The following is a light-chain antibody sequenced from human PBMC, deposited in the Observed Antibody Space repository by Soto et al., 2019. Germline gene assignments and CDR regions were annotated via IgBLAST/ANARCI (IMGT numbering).Light chain of an antibody. J-gene: IGKJ3*01. V-gene: IGKV4-1*01. CDR3: QQSCRTPIT. CDR1: QNVLYSSNNKNY. CDR2: CAS. Sequence: DIVLTQSPDSLAVSLGERATINCKSSQNVLYSSNNKNYLAWYQQKPGQPPKLLIYCASTRESGVPDRFSGSGSGTDFTLTISSLQAEDVAVYYCQQSCRTPITFGPGTKVDIK.